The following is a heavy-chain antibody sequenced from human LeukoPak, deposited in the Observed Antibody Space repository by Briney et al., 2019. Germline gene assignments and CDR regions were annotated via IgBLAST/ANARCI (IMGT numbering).Heavy chain of an antibody. CDR2: IYYSGST. D-gene: IGHD6-13*01. J-gene: IGHJ4*02. Sequence: SETLSLTCTVSGVSITSYYWSWIRQPPGKELEWIGYIYYSGSTNYNPSLKSRVTISVDKSKNQFSLKLSSVTAADTAVYYCARATYSVFDYWGQGTLVTVSS. CDR3: ARATYSVFDY. V-gene: IGHV4-59*12. CDR1: GVSITSYY.